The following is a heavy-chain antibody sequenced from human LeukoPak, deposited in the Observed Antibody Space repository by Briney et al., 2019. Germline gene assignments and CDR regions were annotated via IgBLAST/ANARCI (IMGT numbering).Heavy chain of an antibody. V-gene: IGHV3-30*01. CDR1: GFTFSRYA. CDR2: ISYDGNNG. D-gene: IGHD3-10*01. Sequence: GGSLRVSCAASGFTFSRYAMHWVRQAPGKGLEWVAVISYDGNNGFYADSVKGRFTISRDSSENTLYLQMNSLRAEDTAVYYCARDLSYYGSGSYYNYYYYMDVWGKGTTVTVSS. J-gene: IGHJ6*03. CDR3: ARDLSYYGSGSYYNYYYYMDV.